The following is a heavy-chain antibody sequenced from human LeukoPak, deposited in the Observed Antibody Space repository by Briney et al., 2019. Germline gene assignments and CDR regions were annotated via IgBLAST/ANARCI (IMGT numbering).Heavy chain of an antibody. CDR2: ISYGGST. V-gene: IGHV4-39*01. Sequence: PSETLSLTCSVSGDSFSSNDYFWAWIRQPPGKELEWIGSISYGGSTYYNPSLKSRGTISVDTSRKQFSLKLSSVTAAADTAVYYCARVGGIAVAGTFILDYWGQGTLVTVSS. CDR1: GDSFSSNDYF. CDR3: ARVGGIAVAGTFILDY. D-gene: IGHD6-19*01. J-gene: IGHJ4*02.